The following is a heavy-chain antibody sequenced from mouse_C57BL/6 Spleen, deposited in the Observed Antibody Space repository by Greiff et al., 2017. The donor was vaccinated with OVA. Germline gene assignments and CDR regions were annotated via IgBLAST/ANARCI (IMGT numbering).Heavy chain of an antibody. D-gene: IGHD2-4*01. Sequence: EVKLLESGGGLVQPKGSLKLSCAASGFSFNTYAMNWVRQAPGKGLEWVARIRSKSNNYATYYADSVKDRFHISRDDSESMLYLQMNNLKTEDTAMYYCVRQGLRYAMDYWGQGTSVTVSS. J-gene: IGHJ4*01. CDR2: IRSKSNNYAT. V-gene: IGHV10-1*01. CDR3: VRQGLRYAMDY. CDR1: GFSFNTYA.